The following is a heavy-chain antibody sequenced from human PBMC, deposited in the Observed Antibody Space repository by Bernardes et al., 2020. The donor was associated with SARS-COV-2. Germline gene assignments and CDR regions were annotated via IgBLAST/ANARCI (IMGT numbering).Heavy chain of an antibody. CDR1: GYTLTALS. J-gene: IGHJ5*02. CDR2: FDPEDGET. D-gene: IGHD6-19*01. V-gene: IGHV1-24*01. Sequence: AAEQDSCKVSGYTLTALSMHWVRQAPGQGLEWMGGFDPEDGETIYAQKFQGRVTMTEDTSTDTAYMELSSLRSEDTAVYYCATGSPVAGTAGDWFDPWGQGTLVTVSS. CDR3: ATGSPVAGTAGDWFDP.